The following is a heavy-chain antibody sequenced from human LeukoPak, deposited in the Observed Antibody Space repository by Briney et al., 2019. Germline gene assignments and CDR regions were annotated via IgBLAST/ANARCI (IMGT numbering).Heavy chain of an antibody. CDR2: VSGSGGST. CDR1: GFTFSRYA. J-gene: IGHJ4*02. CDR3: ARATVLSRVTPTPFDY. D-gene: IGHD2-21*02. Sequence: GGSLRLSCAASGFTFSRYAMSWVRQAPGKGLEWVSAVSGSGGSTYYADSVKGRFSISRDNSKNTVYLQMNSLRAEDTAVYYCARATVLSRVTPTPFDYWDQGTLVTVSS. V-gene: IGHV3-23*01.